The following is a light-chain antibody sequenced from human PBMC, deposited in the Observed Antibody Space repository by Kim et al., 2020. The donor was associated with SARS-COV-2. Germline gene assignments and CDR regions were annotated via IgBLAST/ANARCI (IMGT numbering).Light chain of an antibody. J-gene: IGLJ2*01. V-gene: IGLV5-45*03. CDR3: MIWHSSASV. Sequence: QPVLTQPSSLSASPGASASLTCTLRSGFNVGTYRIYWYQQKSGSPPQYLLSYKSDSDKQQGSGVPGRFSGSKDASANAGILLISGLQSEDEADYYCMIWHSSASVFGGGTQLTVL. CDR2: YKSDSDK. CDR1: SGFNVGTYR.